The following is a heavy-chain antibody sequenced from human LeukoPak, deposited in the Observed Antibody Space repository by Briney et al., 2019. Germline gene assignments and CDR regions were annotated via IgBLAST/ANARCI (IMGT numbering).Heavy chain of an antibody. J-gene: IGHJ4*02. CDR2: ISGSGEST. CDR1: GFTFSDYA. D-gene: IGHD3-16*01. Sequence: PGGSLRLSCAASGFTFSDYAMTWVRQAPGKGLEWVSAISGSGESTYYADSVEGRFTISRDNSKNTLHLQMNSLRVGDTALYYCAKRHDILGGKYYFDYWGQGALVTVSS. CDR3: AKRHDILGGKYYFDY. V-gene: IGHV3-23*01.